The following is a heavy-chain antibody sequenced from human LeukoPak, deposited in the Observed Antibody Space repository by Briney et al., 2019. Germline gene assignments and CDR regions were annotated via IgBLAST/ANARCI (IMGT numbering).Heavy chain of an antibody. Sequence: GESLKISCKGSGYSFTSYWIGWVRQMPGKGLEWMGIIYPGDSDTRYSPSFQGQVTISADKSISTAYLQWSSPKASDTAMYYCARIYYYDSSGSLLGAFDIWGQGTMVTVSS. CDR1: GYSFTSYW. D-gene: IGHD3-22*01. CDR3: ARIYYYDSSGSLLGAFDI. J-gene: IGHJ3*02. CDR2: IYPGDSDT. V-gene: IGHV5-51*01.